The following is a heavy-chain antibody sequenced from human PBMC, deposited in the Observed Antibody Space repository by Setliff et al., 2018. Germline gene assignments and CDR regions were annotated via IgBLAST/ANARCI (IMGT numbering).Heavy chain of an antibody. CDR1: GYTFTGYY. Sequence: ASVKVSCKASGYTFTGYYMHWVRQAPGQGLEWMGWINPNSGGTNYAQKFQGWVTMTRDTSISTAYMELSRLRSDDTAVYYCARGRDFWSGYLVYWGQERWSPSPQ. J-gene: IGHJ4*01. CDR2: INPNSGGT. D-gene: IGHD3-3*01. CDR3: ARGRDFWSGYLVY. V-gene: IGHV1-2*04.